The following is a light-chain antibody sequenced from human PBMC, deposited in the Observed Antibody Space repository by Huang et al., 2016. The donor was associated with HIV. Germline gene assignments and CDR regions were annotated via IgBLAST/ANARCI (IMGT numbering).Light chain of an antibody. Sequence: IQLTQSPSSLSASVGDRVTCTCRASQGIGSYLAWYQQKPGEAPKHLLYSATTLYNGVPSRFSGSGSGTDFTLTISSLQPEDFATYYCQQLAGSTYTFGQGTKLEIK. CDR2: SAT. CDR3: QQLAGSTYT. V-gene: IGKV1-9*01. CDR1: QGIGSY. J-gene: IGKJ2*01.